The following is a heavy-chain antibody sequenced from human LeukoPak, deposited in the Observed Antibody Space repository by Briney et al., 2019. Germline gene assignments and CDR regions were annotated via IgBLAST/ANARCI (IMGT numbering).Heavy chain of an antibody. J-gene: IGHJ5*02. CDR2: INHSGST. CDR3: ARDLGGSYSSETWFDP. D-gene: IGHD1-26*01. V-gene: IGHV4-34*01. CDR1: GFTFSSYG. Sequence: GSLRLSCAASGFTFSSYGMSWIRQPPGKGLEWIGEINHSGSTNYSPSLKSRVAISVDTSKNRFSLRLSSVTAADTAVYYCARDLGGSYSSETWFDPWGQGTLVTVSS.